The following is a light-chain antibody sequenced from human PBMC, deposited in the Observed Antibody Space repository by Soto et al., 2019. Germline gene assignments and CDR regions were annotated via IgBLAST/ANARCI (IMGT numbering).Light chain of an antibody. CDR1: QSVSSSY. CDR3: QHYGSSLWT. Sequence: DIVLTQSPGTLSLSPGQRATLSCRASQSVSSSYLGWYQQKPGQAPRLLIYAASTRATGIPDRFSGSGSGTDFTLNISRLEPEDFAVYFCQHYGSSLWTFGQGTKVEIK. CDR2: AAS. J-gene: IGKJ1*01. V-gene: IGKV3-20*01.